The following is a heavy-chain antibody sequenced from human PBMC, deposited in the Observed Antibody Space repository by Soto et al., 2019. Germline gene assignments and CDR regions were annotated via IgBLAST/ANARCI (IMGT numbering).Heavy chain of an antibody. CDR3: ARGFVVVIDTRYYYYYYMDV. CDR1: WVLQWLL. Sequence: PSENPVPHLRCLWWVLQWLLLELDPPAPREGAGVDWEINHSGSTNYNPSLKSRVTISVDTSKNQFSLKLSSVTAADTAVYYCARGFVVVIDTRYYYYYYMDVWGKGTTVTVSS. CDR2: INHSGST. D-gene: IGHD2-21*01. V-gene: IGHV4-34*01. J-gene: IGHJ6*03.